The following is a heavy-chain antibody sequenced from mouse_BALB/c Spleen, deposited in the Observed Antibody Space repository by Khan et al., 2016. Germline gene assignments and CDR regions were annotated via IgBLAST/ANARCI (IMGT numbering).Heavy chain of an antibody. CDR1: GFTFTDYY. D-gene: IGHD4-1*01. Sequence: EVELVESGGGLVQTGGSLRLSCATSGFTFTDYYMTLVRQPPGKALAWLGFIRNKAGGYTTEYSAAVTGRFAISREASQSILYLRVYTLGAEDRATYFCASLTGTIAYWGQVTLVSDSA. CDR3: ASLTGTIAY. J-gene: IGHJ3*01. V-gene: IGHV7-3*02. CDR2: IRNKAGGYTT.